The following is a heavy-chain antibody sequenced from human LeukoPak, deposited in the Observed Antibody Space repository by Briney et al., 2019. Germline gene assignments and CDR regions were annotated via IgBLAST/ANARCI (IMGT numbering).Heavy chain of an antibody. CDR2: INTDGSST. J-gene: IGHJ5*02. V-gene: IGHV3-74*01. CDR3: ASAPLGSTRP. Sequence: GGSLRLSCAASGFTFSSYWMHWVRQAPGKGLVWVSRINTDGSSTSYADSLKGRFTISRDNAKNSLYLQMNSLRAEDTAVYYCASAPLGSTRPWGQGTLVTVSS. CDR1: GFTFSSYW. D-gene: IGHD1-26*01.